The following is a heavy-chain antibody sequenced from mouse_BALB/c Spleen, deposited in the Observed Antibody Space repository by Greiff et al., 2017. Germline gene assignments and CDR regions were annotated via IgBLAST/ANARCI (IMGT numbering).Heavy chain of an antibody. V-gene: IGHV1S34*01. CDR2: ISCYNGAT. CDR3: ASGNYYFDY. J-gene: IGHJ2*01. CDR1: GYSFTGYY. D-gene: IGHD4-1*01. Sequence: LVKPGASVSISCKASGYSFTGYYMHCVMQRYGRSLEWIGYISCYNGATSYNQKFKGKATFTVDTSSSTAYLQFNSLTSEDSAVYYCASGNYYFDYWGQGTTLTVSA.